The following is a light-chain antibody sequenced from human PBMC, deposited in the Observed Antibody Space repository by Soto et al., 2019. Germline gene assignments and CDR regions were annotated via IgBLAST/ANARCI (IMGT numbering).Light chain of an antibody. V-gene: IGKV1-5*03. Sequence: DIQMTQSPSTVSASVGDRVTITCRASQSISSWLAWYQQKPGKAPKLLIYKASSLESGVPSRFSSSGSGTEFTLTISSLQPDDFATYYCQQYHTYPCTFGQGTKVEI. CDR3: QQYHTYPCT. CDR2: KAS. J-gene: IGKJ1*01. CDR1: QSISSW.